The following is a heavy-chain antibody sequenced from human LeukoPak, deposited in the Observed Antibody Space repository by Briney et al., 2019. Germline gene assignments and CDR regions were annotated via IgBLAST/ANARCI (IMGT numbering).Heavy chain of an antibody. CDR3: TRGGSRWNWFDA. J-gene: IGHJ5*02. CDR1: GDSFSSCSNC. V-gene: IGHV4-61*01. Sequence: SETLSLTCTVSGDSFSSCSNCWGWLRQPPGKGLEWTGYIYSSGSTDYNPSLKSRVTISVDTSKNQFALKLTSVTAADTAVYYCTRGGSRWNWFDAWGEGALVTASS. D-gene: IGHD6-13*01. CDR2: IYSSGST.